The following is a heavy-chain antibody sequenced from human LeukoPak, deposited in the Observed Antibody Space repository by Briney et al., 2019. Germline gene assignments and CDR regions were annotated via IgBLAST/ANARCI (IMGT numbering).Heavy chain of an antibody. V-gene: IGHV4-59*08. CDR1: GGSISSYY. J-gene: IGHJ5*02. CDR3: ARQNSSGWYGSSDWFDP. D-gene: IGHD6-19*01. CDR2: IYYSGST. Sequence: SQTLSLTCTVSGGSISSYYWSWIRQPPGKGLEWIGYIYYSGSTNYNPSLKSRVTISVDTSKNQFSLKLSSVTAADTAVYYCARQNSSGWYGSSDWFDPWGRGTLVTVSS.